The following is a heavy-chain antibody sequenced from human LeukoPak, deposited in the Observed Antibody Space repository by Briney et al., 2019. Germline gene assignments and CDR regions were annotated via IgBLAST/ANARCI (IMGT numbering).Heavy chain of an antibody. V-gene: IGHV3-9*01. Sequence: PGGSLRLSCAASGFTFDDYAMHWVRHAPGKGLEWVSGISWNSGSIGYADSVKGRFTISRDNAKNSLYLQMNSLRAEDTALYYCAKDRFPLRGDYVHYFDYWGRGTLVTVSS. CDR1: GFTFDDYA. CDR2: ISWNSGSI. CDR3: AKDRFPLRGDYVHYFDY. D-gene: IGHD4-17*01. J-gene: IGHJ4*02.